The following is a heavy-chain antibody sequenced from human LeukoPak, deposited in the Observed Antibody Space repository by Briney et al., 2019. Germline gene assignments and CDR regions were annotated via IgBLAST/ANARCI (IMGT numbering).Heavy chain of an antibody. CDR3: ARADYGLTYDGFDI. V-gene: IGHV3-21*01. Sequence: PGGSLRLSCAASGFTFSVYSMNWVRQAPGRGLEWVSSISSRSTHIYYVDSLKGRFTISRDNAKNSLYLQMNSLRAEDTAVYYCARADYGLTYDGFDIWGQGTVVTVSS. J-gene: IGHJ3*02. CDR1: GFTFSVYS. CDR2: ISSRSTHI. D-gene: IGHD4-17*01.